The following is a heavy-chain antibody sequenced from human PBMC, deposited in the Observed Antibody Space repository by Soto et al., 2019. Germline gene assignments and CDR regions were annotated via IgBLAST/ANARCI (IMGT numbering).Heavy chain of an antibody. CDR3: AKDVLRFLEWLAFYGIDV. Sequence: PGGSLRLSCAASGFTFSSYGMHWVRQAPGEGLEWVAVISYDGSNKYYADSVKGRFTISRDNSKNTLYLQMNSLRAEDTAVYYCAKDVLRFLEWLAFYGIDVWGQGTTFTVSS. CDR2: ISYDGSNK. J-gene: IGHJ6*02. CDR1: GFTFSSYG. V-gene: IGHV3-30*18. D-gene: IGHD3-3*01.